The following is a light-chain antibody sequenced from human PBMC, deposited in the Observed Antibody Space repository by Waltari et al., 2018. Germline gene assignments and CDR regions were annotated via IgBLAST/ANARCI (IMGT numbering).Light chain of an antibody. J-gene: IGLJ1*01. CDR3: AAWDDGLNGYV. CDR1: SSNLGSTV. V-gene: IGLV1-44*01. CDR2: SNS. Sequence: QSVLIQPPSASGTPGQRVTIPCSGSSSNLGSTVVTWYQQLPGTAPKLLSYSNSQRPSGVPDRFSGSKSGTSASLAISGLQSADEADYYCAAWDDGLNGYVFGIGTTVTVL.